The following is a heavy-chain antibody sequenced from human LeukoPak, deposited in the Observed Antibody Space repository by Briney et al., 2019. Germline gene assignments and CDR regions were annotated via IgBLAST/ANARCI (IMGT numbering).Heavy chain of an antibody. CDR1: GGSFSGYY. D-gene: IGHD6-19*01. CDR2: INHSGST. CDR3: ARGRGYSSGWHFDY. V-gene: IGHV4-34*01. Sequence: SETLSLTCAVYGGSFSGYYWSWIRQPPGKGPDWIGEINHSGSTNYNPSLKSRVTISVDTSKNQFSLKLSSVTAADTAVYYCARGRGYSSGWHFDYWGQGTLVTVSS. J-gene: IGHJ4*02.